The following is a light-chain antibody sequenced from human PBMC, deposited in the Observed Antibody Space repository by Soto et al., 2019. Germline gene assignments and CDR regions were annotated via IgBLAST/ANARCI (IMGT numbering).Light chain of an antibody. CDR3: SSYAGSNNLV. J-gene: IGLJ2*01. V-gene: IGLV2-8*01. CDR1: SSDVGGYNY. Sequence: QSGLTQPPSASGSPGQSVTISCTGTSSDVGGYNYVSWYQQHPGKAPKLMIYEVSKRPSGVPDRFSGSKSGNTASLTVSGLQAEDEADYYCSSYAGSNNLVVGGGTKLTVL. CDR2: EVS.